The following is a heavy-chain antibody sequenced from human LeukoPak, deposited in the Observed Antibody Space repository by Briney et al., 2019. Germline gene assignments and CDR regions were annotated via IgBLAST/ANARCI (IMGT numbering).Heavy chain of an antibody. CDR1: GFTFTGYV. CDR3: ARPRGAAAGTFGFDP. V-gene: IGHV3-30*03. CDR2: ISYDGSNK. D-gene: IGHD6-13*01. J-gene: IGHJ5*02. Sequence: RRRSLSLSRAASGFTFTGYVTHGVRQAPGKGLQWVALISYDGSNKYYAHSVKGRSTISRDNSKHTLYLQMNSRRAEDAHVYYFARPRGAAAGTFGFDPWGQGTLVTVSS.